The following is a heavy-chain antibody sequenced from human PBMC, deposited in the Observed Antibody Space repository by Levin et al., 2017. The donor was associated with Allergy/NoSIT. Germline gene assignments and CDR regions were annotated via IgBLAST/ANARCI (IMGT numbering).Heavy chain of an antibody. CDR1: GFTFSNYW. CDR3: SNPPWEAFHI. D-gene: IGHD1-14*01. Sequence: PGGSLRLSCAASGFTFSNYWMSWVRQAPGKGLEWVANIRQEGSGYYIDSVRGRFIISRDNAKSSLYLQMNNLRVEDTAIYYCSNPPWEAFHIWGQGTMVTVSS. J-gene: IGHJ3*02. V-gene: IGHV3-7*01. CDR2: IRQEGSG.